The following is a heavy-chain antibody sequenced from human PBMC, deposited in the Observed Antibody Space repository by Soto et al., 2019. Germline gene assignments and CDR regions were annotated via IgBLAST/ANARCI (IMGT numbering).Heavy chain of an antibody. CDR1: GYSFTSYW. CDR3: ARHTYCTNGVCYLHYGMDV. Sequence: PGESLKISCKGSGYSFTSYWIGWVRQMPGKGLEWMGIIYPGDSDTRYSPSFQGQVTISADKSISTAYLQWSSLKASDTAMYYCARHTYCTNGVCYLHYGMDVWGQGTTVTVSS. D-gene: IGHD2-8*01. J-gene: IGHJ6*02. V-gene: IGHV5-51*01. CDR2: IYPGDSDT.